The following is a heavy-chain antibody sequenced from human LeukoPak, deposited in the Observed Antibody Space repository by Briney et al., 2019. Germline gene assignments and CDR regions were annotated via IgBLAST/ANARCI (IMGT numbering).Heavy chain of an antibody. V-gene: IGHV1-2*02. J-gene: IGHJ3*02. Sequence: ASVKVSCKASGYSFTGYYMHWVRQAPGQGLDWMGWINPNSGGRRYAQKFQGRVTLTRDTSISTAYLELSRLTSDDTAIYYCARDTTTDDAFDIWGQGTLVIVSS. CDR3: ARDTTTDDAFDI. D-gene: IGHD1-26*01. CDR2: INPNSGGR. CDR1: GYSFTGYY.